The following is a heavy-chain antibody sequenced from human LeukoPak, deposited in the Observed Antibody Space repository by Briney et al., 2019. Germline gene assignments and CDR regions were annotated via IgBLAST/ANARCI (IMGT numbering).Heavy chain of an antibody. D-gene: IGHD3-22*01. CDR2: IYPGDSDT. CDR3: ARHFEEVITTEDYFDY. Sequence: GESLKISCKGSGYSFTSYWIGWVRQMPGKGLEWMGIIYPGDSDTRYSPSFQGQVTISADKSISTAYLQWSSLKASDTAMYYCARHFEEVITTEDYFDYWGQGTLVTVSS. V-gene: IGHV5-51*01. CDR1: GYSFTSYW. J-gene: IGHJ4*02.